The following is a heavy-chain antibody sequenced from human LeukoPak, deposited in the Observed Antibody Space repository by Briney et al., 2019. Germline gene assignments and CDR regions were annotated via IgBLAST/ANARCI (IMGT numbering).Heavy chain of an antibody. CDR1: GFTFSSYS. D-gene: IGHD3-10*01. Sequence: GGSLRLSCAASGFTFSSYSMNWVRQAPGKGLEWVSYISSSSSTIYYADSVKGRFTISRDNAKNSLYLQMNSLRAEDTAVYYCARDPNRNFWFGDLDDYWGQGTLVTVSS. V-gene: IGHV3-48*01. CDR3: ARDPNRNFWFGDLDDY. J-gene: IGHJ4*02. CDR2: ISSSSSTI.